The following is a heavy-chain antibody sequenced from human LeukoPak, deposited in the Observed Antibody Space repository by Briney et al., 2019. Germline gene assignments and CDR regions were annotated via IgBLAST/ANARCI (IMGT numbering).Heavy chain of an antibody. J-gene: IGHJ4*02. V-gene: IGHV1-2*02. CDR2: INPNSGGT. Sequence: GASVKVSCKASGYTFTDYYIHWVRQAPGQGLEWMGWINPNSGGTDSAQKFQGRVTMTRDTSISTAYMELSRLRSDDTAVYYCARDYYDSSGYLFDYWGQGTLVTVSS. CDR1: GYTFTDYY. D-gene: IGHD3-22*01. CDR3: ARDYYDSSGYLFDY.